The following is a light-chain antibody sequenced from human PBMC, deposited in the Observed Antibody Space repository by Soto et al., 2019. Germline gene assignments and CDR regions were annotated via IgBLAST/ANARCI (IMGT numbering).Light chain of an antibody. CDR1: QSVSSN. Sequence: EIVMTQSPATLSMSPGERATLSCRASQSVSSNLAWYQQKPGQTPRLLIYGASTRATGIPARFSGSGSGTDFTLTISSLQSEDFAVYYCQQYSSWPPITFGQGPRWIS. CDR3: QQYSSWPPIT. CDR2: GAS. V-gene: IGKV3-15*01. J-gene: IGKJ2*01.